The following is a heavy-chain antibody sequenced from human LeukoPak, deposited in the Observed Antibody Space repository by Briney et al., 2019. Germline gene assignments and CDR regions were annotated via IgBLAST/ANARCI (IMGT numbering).Heavy chain of an antibody. J-gene: IGHJ4*02. CDR1: GGTFSSYA. CDR2: IIPIFGTA. V-gene: IGHV1-69*13. CDR3: ARAVVYDNVWGSYPTDY. Sequence: SVKVCCKASGGTFSSYAISWVRQAPGQGLEWMGGIIPIFGTANYAQKFQGRVTITADESTSTAYMELSSLRSEDTAVYYCARAVVYDNVWGSYPTDYWGQGTLVTVSS. D-gene: IGHD3-16*01.